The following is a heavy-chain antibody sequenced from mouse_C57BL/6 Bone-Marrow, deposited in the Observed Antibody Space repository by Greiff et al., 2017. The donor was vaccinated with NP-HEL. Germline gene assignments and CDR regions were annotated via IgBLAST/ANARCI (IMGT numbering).Heavy chain of an antibody. V-gene: IGHV3-6*01. J-gene: IGHJ1*03. Sequence: EVKLVESGPGLVKPSQSLSLTCSVTGYSITSGYYWNWIRQFPGNKLEWMGYISYDGSNNYNPSLKNRISITRDTSKNQFFLKLNSVTTEDTATYYCARGWLLLYWYFDVWGTGTTVTVSS. D-gene: IGHD2-3*01. CDR2: ISYDGSN. CDR1: GYSITSGYY. CDR3: ARGWLLLYWYFDV.